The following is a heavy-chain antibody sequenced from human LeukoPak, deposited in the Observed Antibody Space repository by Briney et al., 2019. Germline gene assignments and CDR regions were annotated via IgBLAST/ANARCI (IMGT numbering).Heavy chain of an antibody. CDR1: GGSASSGSYY. Sequence: SETLSLTCTVSGGSASSGSYYWSWIRQPPGKGLEWIGYIYYSGSTNYNPSLKSRVTISVDTSKNQFSLKLSSVTAADTAVYYCALMAGDDAFDIWGQGTMVTVSS. CDR2: IYYSGST. V-gene: IGHV4-61*01. J-gene: IGHJ3*02. CDR3: ALMAGDDAFDI. D-gene: IGHD2-8*01.